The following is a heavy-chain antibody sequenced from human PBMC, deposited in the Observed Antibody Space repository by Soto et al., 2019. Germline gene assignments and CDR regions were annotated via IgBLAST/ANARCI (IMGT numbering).Heavy chain of an antibody. CDR1: GFTFSSYW. J-gene: IGHJ4*02. V-gene: IGHV3-74*01. CDR3: ARERGPYYTDY. D-gene: IGHD1-26*01. Sequence: EVQLMESGGGLVQPGGSLRLSCAASGFTFSSYWMQWFRQAPGKGLVWVSRVNGDGSYTRYADSAKGRFTISRDNAKNTLYLQMNSLRAEDTAVYYCARERGPYYTDYWGQGTLVTVSS. CDR2: VNGDGSYT.